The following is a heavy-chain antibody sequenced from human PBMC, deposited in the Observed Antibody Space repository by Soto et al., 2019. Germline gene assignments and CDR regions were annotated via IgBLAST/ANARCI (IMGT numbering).Heavy chain of an antibody. Sequence: SETLSLTCTVSGGSIGTNDHYWGWIRRPPGKGLEWIASISDSGNTYYAPSLKSRVTISGDTSKNQFSLKLSSVTAADTAIYYCARHLPSFPFDFWGQGIPVTVSS. CDR3: ARHLPSFPFDF. CDR1: GGSIGTNDHY. D-gene: IGHD6-6*01. CDR2: ISDSGNT. J-gene: IGHJ4*02. V-gene: IGHV4-39*01.